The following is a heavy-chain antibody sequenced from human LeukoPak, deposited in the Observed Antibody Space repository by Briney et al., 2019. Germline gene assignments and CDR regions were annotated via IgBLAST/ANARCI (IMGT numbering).Heavy chain of an antibody. CDR3: ARVWVGESYLCY. CDR2: INPNSGGT. V-gene: IGHV1-2*02. J-gene: IGHJ4*02. Sequence: ASVKVSCKASGYTLTGYYMHWVRQAPGQGLEWMGWINPNSGGTNYAQKFQGRVTMTRDTSISPAYMELSRLRSDDTAVYYCARVWVGESYLCYWGQGTLVTVSS. D-gene: IGHD3-10*01. CDR1: GYTLTGYY.